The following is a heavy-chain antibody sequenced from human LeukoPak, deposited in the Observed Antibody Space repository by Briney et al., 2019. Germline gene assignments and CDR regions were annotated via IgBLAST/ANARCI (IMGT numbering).Heavy chain of an antibody. CDR3: ARGRTCSGGDCYSWFDY. V-gene: IGHV4-34*01. CDR2: INHSGST. J-gene: IGHJ4*02. D-gene: IGHD2-21*02. CDR1: GGSFSGYY. Sequence: SETLSLTCAVYGGSFSGYYWSWIRQPPGKGLEWIGEINHSGSTNYNPSLKSRVTISVDTSKNQFSLKLSSVTAADTAVYYCARGRTCSGGDCYSWFDYWGQGTLVTVSS.